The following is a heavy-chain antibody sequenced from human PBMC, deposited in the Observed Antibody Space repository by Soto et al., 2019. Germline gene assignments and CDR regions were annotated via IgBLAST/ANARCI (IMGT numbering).Heavy chain of an antibody. D-gene: IGHD4-17*01. J-gene: IGHJ6*02. CDR2: IYYSGNT. V-gene: IGHV4-31*03. Sequence: QVQLQESGPRLVKPSQTLSLTCTVSGASINGGGYYWSWIRQHPGKGLEWIGSIYYSGNTYYSPSLKSRVTISVDTSKNHFSLRLTSVTAADTAVYYCARDPSYGDYSYYGMDVWGQGTTVTVSS. CDR1: GASINGGGYY. CDR3: ARDPSYGDYSYYGMDV.